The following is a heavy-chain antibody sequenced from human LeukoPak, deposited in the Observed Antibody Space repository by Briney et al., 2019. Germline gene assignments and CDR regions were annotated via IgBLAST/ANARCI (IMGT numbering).Heavy chain of an antibody. D-gene: IGHD7-27*01. CDR2: ISYSGSP. V-gene: IGHV4-59*08. CDR1: GGSISSYY. J-gene: IGHJ3*02. CDR3: ARSPLGSDAFDI. Sequence: SETLSLTCTVSGGSISSYYWSWIRQPPGKGLEWIGYISYSGSPNYNPSLKSRVTISVDTSKNQFSLKLSSVTAADTAVYYCARSPLGSDAFDIWGQGTMVTVSS.